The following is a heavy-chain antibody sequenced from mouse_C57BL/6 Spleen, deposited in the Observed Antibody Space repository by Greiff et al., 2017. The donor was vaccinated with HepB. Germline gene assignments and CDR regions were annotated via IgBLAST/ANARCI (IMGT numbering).Heavy chain of an antibody. CDR1: GYSITSGYY. Sequence: VQLKESGPGLVKPSQSLSLTCSVTGYSITSGYYWNWIRQFPGNKLEWMGYISYDGSNNYKPSLKNRISITRDTSKNQFFLKLNSVTTEDTATYYCARVLLRYPWYFDVWGTGTTVTVSS. V-gene: IGHV3-6*01. D-gene: IGHD1-1*01. J-gene: IGHJ1*03. CDR3: ARVLLRYPWYFDV. CDR2: ISYDGSN.